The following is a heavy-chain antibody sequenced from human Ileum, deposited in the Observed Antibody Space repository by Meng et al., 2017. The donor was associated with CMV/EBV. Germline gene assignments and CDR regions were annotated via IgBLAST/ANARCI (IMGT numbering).Heavy chain of an antibody. CDR3: AREGLSPGWVRLPYDHYYGLDV. CDR2: ISSSGGSM. D-gene: IGHD5-12*01. Sequence: GGSLRLSCAASGFSFHSYDMKWVRQAPGKGLGWVSDISSSGGSMDYADSVKGRFTISRDNAKNSLYLHMNSLRAEDTAVYYCAREGLSPGWVRLPYDHYYGLDVWGQGTTVTVSS. V-gene: IGHV3-48*03. CDR1: GFSFHSYD. J-gene: IGHJ6*02.